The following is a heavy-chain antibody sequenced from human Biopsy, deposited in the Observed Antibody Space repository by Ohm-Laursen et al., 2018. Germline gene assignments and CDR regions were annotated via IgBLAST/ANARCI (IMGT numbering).Heavy chain of an antibody. D-gene: IGHD3-10*01. Sequence: ASVKVSCKASGYTFTDSYMHWVRQAPGQGLEWMGWINPNSGGTNYAQKFQGRVTMTRDTSMSTAYMELNRLRSDDTAVYYWASGDIGGIGLDVWGLGTTVTVSS. V-gene: IGHV1-2*02. CDR1: GYTFTDSY. CDR2: INPNSGGT. CDR3: ASGDIGGIGLDV. J-gene: IGHJ6*02.